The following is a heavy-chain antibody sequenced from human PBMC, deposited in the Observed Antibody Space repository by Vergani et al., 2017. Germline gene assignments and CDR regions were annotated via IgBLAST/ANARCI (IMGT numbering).Heavy chain of an antibody. J-gene: IGHJ4*02. D-gene: IGHD6-13*01. CDR2: INHSGST. CDR3: ARGNIAQYYFDY. CDR1: GGSISSYY. V-gene: IGHV4-34*01. Sequence: QVQLQESGPGLVKPSETLSLTCTVSGGSISSYYWSWIRQPPGKGLEWIGEINHSGSTNYNPSLKSRVTISVDTSKNQFSLKLSSVTAADTAVYYCARGNIAQYYFDYWGQGTLVTVSS.